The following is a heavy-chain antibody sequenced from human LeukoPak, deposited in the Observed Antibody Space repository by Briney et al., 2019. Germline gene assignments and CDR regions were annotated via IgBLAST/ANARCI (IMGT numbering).Heavy chain of an antibody. CDR3: AKVVKWQQLVEGDAFDI. CDR1: GFTFSSYA. CDR2: ISGSGGST. Sequence: PGGSLRLSCAASGFTFSSYAMSGVRQAPGKGLEWVSAISGSGGSTYYADSVKGRFTISRDNSKNTLYLQMNSLRAEDTAVYYCAKVVKWQQLVEGDAFDIWGQGTMVTVSS. V-gene: IGHV3-23*01. J-gene: IGHJ3*02. D-gene: IGHD6-13*01.